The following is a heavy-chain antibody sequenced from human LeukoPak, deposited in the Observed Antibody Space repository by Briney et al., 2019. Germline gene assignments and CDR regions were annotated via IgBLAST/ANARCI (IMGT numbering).Heavy chain of an antibody. D-gene: IGHD2-2*02. CDR1: GLTFSNYG. Sequence: GGSLRFSCAASGLTFSNYGMSWVRQAPGKGLEWVSTISGSGSATYNAGSVKGRFTTSRDNSNNTLYLQMNSLRAEDTAVYYCAKTEAPAAIRAGSDYWGQGTLVTVSS. J-gene: IGHJ4*02. V-gene: IGHV3-23*01. CDR3: AKTEAPAAIRAGSDY. CDR2: ISGSGSAT.